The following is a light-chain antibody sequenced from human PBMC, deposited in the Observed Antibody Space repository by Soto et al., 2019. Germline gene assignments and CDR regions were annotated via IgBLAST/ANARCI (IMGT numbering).Light chain of an antibody. J-gene: IGKJ1*01. Sequence: DIVMTQSPLSLPVTPGEPASISCRSSQSLLHSNGFNYLDWYLQKPGQSPQLLIYLGSNRASGVTDRFSGSGSGTDFTLKISRVEADDVGVYYCMQVLQTPQTFGQGTRVEIK. CDR2: LGS. CDR3: MQVLQTPQT. V-gene: IGKV2-28*01. CDR1: QSLLHSNGFNY.